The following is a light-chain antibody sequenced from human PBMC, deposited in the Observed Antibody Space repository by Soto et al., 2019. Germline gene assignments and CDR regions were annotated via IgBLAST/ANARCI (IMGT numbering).Light chain of an antibody. V-gene: IGKV3-20*01. CDR2: GTS. CDR3: HQFGASPQT. J-gene: IGKJ1*01. Sequence: EIVLTQSPGALSLAPGDRATLSCRASQSLRVSYIAWYQQRPGQAPRLLIYGTSTRATGIPDRFSGSGSGTDFTLAISRLEPEDFAVYYCHQFGASPQTFGQGTTVEI. CDR1: QSLRVSY.